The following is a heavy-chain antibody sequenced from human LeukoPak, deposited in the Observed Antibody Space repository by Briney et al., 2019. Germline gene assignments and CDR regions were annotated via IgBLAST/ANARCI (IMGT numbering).Heavy chain of an antibody. J-gene: IGHJ6*03. D-gene: IGHD6-6*01. CDR2: IKQDGSEK. CDR3: ARESSSSAYYYMDV. CDR1: GFTFSSYW. Sequence: GGSLRLSCAASGFTFSSYWMSWVRQAPGKGLEWVANIKQDGSEKYYVDSVKGRFTISRDNAKNSLYLQMNSLRAEDTAVYYCARESSSSAYYYMDVWGKGTTVTVSS. V-gene: IGHV3-7*01.